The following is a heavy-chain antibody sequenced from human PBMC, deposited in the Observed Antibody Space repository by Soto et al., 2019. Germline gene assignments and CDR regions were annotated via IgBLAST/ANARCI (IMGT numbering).Heavy chain of an antibody. CDR1: GDSVSNDY. V-gene: IGHV1-46*01. D-gene: IGHD3-16*01. CDR3: AKGRGGKTVANFGMDV. Sequence: GASVKVSCKASGDSVSNDYLHWVRQAPGQGFEWLGLISPFAGATAYAQRFKGRVTVTMDKSSTSFYLELSSLRSDDTAVYYCAKGRGGKTVANFGMDVWGQGVTVTVSS. J-gene: IGHJ6*02. CDR2: ISPFAGAT.